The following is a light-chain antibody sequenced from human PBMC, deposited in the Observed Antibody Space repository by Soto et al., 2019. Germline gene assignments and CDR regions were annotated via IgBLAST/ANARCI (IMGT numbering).Light chain of an antibody. V-gene: IGKV1-5*01. CDR1: QSISSW. Sequence: DIQMTQSPSTLSASVGDRVTITCRASQSISSWLAWYQQKPGKAPKLLIYDASSLESGVPSRFSGSGSGTEFTLTISSLQPDDFAPYYCQQYNSYSPYTFGQGTKVEIK. J-gene: IGKJ2*01. CDR3: QQYNSYSPYT. CDR2: DAS.